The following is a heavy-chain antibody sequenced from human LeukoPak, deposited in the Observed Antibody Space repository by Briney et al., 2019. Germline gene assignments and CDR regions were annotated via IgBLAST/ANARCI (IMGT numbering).Heavy chain of an antibody. D-gene: IGHD3-22*01. J-gene: IGHJ4*02. Sequence: ASVKVSCKASGYTFTSYGISWVRQAPGRGLEWMGWISAYNGNTNYAQKLQGRVTMTTDTSTSTAYMELRSLRSDDTAVYYCARVELPGYYYDSSGYSSYFDYWGQGTLVTVSS. CDR3: ARVELPGYYYDSSGYSSYFDY. CDR2: ISAYNGNT. V-gene: IGHV1-18*01. CDR1: GYTFTSYG.